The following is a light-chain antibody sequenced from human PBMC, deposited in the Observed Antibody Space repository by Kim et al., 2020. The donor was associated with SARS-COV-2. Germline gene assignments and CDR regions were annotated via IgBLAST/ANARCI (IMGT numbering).Light chain of an antibody. CDR1: QNIDTH. CDR2: AAS. Sequence: VSPGASATLSCRATQNIDTHLAWYQRKPGQAPRLVIVAASNRATAFPARFSGSGSGTDFTLTIDSLQSEDFAVYYCQQYNTWPQTFGRGTKVDIK. CDR3: QQYNTWPQT. J-gene: IGKJ1*01. V-gene: IGKV3-15*01.